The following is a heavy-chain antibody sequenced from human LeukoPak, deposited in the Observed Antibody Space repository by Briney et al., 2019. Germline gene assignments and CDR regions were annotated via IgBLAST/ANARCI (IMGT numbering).Heavy chain of an antibody. D-gene: IGHD3-22*01. V-gene: IGHV4-34*01. CDR1: GGSFSGYY. J-gene: IGHJ4*02. Sequence: PSETLSLTRAVYGGSFSGYYWSWIRQPPGKGLEWIGEINHSGSTNYNPSLKSRVTISVDTSKNQFSLKLSSVTAADTAVYYCARGEYYYDSSGYYRRWGQGTLVTVSS. CDR2: INHSGST. CDR3: ARGEYYYDSSGYYRR.